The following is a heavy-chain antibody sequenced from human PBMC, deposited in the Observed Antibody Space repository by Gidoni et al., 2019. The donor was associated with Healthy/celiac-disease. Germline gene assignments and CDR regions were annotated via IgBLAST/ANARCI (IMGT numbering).Heavy chain of an antibody. CDR3: AREEAKENYFDY. Sequence: QVQLQASGPGLVQPSQTLSLTCTVSGCSISSGGYYWSWIRQHPGKGLEWIGYIYYSGSTYYNPSIKSRVTISVDTSKNQFSLKLSSVTAADTAVYYCAREEAKENYFDYWGQGTLVTVSS. CDR1: GCSISSGGYY. J-gene: IGHJ4*02. V-gene: IGHV4-31*03. CDR2: IYYSGST.